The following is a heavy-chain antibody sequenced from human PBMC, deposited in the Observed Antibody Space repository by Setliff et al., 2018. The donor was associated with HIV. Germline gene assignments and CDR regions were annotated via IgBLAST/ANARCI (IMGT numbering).Heavy chain of an antibody. CDR2: VYWNSDSL. D-gene: IGHD3-22*01. CDR3: AKGSPRYDSRGHPDS. Sequence: PGGSLRLSCTASGFTFHEYSMHWVRQAPGKGLEWVSGVYWNSDSLGYADSVQGRFVISRDNAKKSLYLQMNSLRTEDTALYYCAKGSPRYDSRGHPDSWGQGTLVTVS. V-gene: IGHV3-9*01. CDR1: GFTFHEYS. J-gene: IGHJ4*02.